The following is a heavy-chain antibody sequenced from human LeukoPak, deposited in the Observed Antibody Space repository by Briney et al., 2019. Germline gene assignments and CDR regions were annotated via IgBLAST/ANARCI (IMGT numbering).Heavy chain of an antibody. D-gene: IGHD2-21*02. V-gene: IGHV4-61*02. CDR3: AREDEGDIVFDY. CDR1: GGSISSGSYY. Sequence: PSQTLSLTCTVSGGSISSGSYYWSWIRQPAGKGLEWIGRIYTSGSTNYNPSLKSRVTISVDTSKNQFSLKLSSVTAADTAVYYCAREDEGDIVFDYWGQGTLVTVSS. CDR2: IYTSGST. J-gene: IGHJ4*02.